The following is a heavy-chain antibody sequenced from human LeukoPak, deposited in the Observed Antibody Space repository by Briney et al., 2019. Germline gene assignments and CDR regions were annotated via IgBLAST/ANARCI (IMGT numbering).Heavy chain of an antibody. CDR2: IYINGST. Sequence: PSETLSLTCTVSGGSISSGNYYWSWIRQPAGKGLEWIGRIYINGSTNYNPSLKSRVTISVDTSKNQFSLKLSSVTAADTAVYYCARGAILRYFDWLLGANWFDPWGQGTLVTVSS. CDR1: GGSISSGNYY. CDR3: ARGAILRYFDWLLGANWFDP. D-gene: IGHD3-9*01. J-gene: IGHJ5*02. V-gene: IGHV4-61*02.